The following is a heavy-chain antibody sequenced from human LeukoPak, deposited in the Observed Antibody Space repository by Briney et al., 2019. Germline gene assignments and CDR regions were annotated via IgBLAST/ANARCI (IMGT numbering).Heavy chain of an antibody. D-gene: IGHD6-19*01. J-gene: IGHJ4*02. CDR1: GYTFNNHY. CDR2: INPSGGST. CDR3: ARQGTYSSAIGMGY. Sequence: APVKVSCKASGYTFNNHYMYWVRQAPGQGLEWMGVINPSGGSTSYAQKFQGRVTMTRDTSTRTVYMEVNSLRSEDTAVYYCARQGTYSSAIGMGYWGQGTLVTVSS. V-gene: IGHV1-46*02.